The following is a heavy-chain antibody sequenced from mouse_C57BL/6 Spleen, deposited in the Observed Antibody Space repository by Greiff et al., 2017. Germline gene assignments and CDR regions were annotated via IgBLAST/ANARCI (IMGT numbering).Heavy chain of an antibody. V-gene: IGHV5-17*01. J-gene: IGHJ3*01. Sequence: EVQLVESGGGLVKPGGSLKLSCAASGFTFSDYGMHWVRQAPEKGLEWVAYISSGSSTIYYADTVKGRFTISRDNAKNTLFLQMTSLRSEDTAMYYCADGYYQPGFAYWGQGTLVTVSA. CDR2: ISSGSSTI. CDR1: GFTFSDYG. D-gene: IGHD2-3*01. CDR3: ADGYYQPGFAY.